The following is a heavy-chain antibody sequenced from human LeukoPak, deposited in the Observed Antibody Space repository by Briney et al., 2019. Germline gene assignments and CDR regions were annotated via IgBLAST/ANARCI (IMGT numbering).Heavy chain of an antibody. Sequence: SETLSLTCAVYGGSFSNYYWSWIRQPPGKGLEWIGEINDSGRINYNPSLMSRVTVSVDTSKNQFTLRLTSVTATDTAVYYCARRWNYGRNYYIDVWGNGATVSVSS. CDR3: ARRWNYGRNYYIDV. D-gene: IGHD1-7*01. J-gene: IGHJ6*03. CDR2: INDSGRI. CDR1: GGSFSNYY. V-gene: IGHV4-34*01.